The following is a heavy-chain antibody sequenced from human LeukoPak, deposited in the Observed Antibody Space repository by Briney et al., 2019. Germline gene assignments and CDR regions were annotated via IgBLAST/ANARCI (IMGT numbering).Heavy chain of an antibody. Sequence: GGSLRLSCAASGFSFSTYAMTWVRQIPGRGLQWVSAISAGGATYYAASVKGRFTISTNNSNSTLYLQMNSLRADDTAFYYCAKIPTGRREEWFDPWGQGTLVTVSS. J-gene: IGHJ5*02. V-gene: IGHV3-23*01. CDR3: AKIPTGRREEWFDP. CDR2: ISAGGAT. D-gene: IGHD1-26*01. CDR1: GFSFSTYA.